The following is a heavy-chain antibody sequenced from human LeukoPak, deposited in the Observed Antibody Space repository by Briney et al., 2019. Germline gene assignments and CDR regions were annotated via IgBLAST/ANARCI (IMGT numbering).Heavy chain of an antibody. CDR1: GFTFSSYG. J-gene: IGHJ3*02. Sequence: PGRSLRLSCAASGFTFSSYGMHWVRQAPGKGLGWVAVISYDGSNKYYADSVKGRFTFSRDNSKNTLYLQMNSLRAEDTAVYYCAKDRDGAFDIWGQGTMVTVSS. V-gene: IGHV3-30*18. CDR2: ISYDGSNK. CDR3: AKDRDGAFDI. D-gene: IGHD3-10*01.